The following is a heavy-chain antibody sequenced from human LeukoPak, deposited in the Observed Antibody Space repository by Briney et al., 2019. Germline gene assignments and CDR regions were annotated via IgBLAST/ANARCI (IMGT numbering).Heavy chain of an antibody. CDR2: INHSGST. D-gene: IGHD3-22*01. CDR3: ARQPIYYPPVNWFDP. J-gene: IGHJ5*02. CDR1: GGSFSGYY. V-gene: IGHV4-34*01. Sequence: NPSETLSLTCAVYGGSFSGYYWSWIRQPPGKGLKWIGEINHSGSTNYNPSLKSRVTISVDTSKNQFSLKLSSVTAADTAVYYCARQPIYYPPVNWFDPWGEGTLVTVSS.